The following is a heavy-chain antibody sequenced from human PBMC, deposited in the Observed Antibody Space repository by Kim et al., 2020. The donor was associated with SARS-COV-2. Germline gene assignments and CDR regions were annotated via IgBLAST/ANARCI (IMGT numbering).Heavy chain of an antibody. Sequence: ADSVKGRFTISRDNSKNTLYLHMDSLRAEDTAVYYCARGYYYGSGSYYNYWGQGTLVTVSS. CDR3: ARGYYYGSGSYYNY. V-gene: IGHV3-30*01. J-gene: IGHJ4*02. D-gene: IGHD3-10*01.